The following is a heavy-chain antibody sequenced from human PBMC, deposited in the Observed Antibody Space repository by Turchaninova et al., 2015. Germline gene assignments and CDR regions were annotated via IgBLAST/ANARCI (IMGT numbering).Heavy chain of an antibody. CDR1: GLTFSNYW. D-gene: IGHD6-19*01. Sequence: EVQLVESGVGLVQPGGSRGVACAASGLTFSNYWMHWVRQAPGKGLVWVSRIKSDVSSTNYADSVKGRFTISRDNAKNTLYLQMNSLRAEDTAVYYCARESAVGGRFFDYWGQGTLVTVSS. V-gene: IGHV3-74*01. J-gene: IGHJ4*02. CDR3: ARESAVGGRFFDY. CDR2: IKSDVSST.